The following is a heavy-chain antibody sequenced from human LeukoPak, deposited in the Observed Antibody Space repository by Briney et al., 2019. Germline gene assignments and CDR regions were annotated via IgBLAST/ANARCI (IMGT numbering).Heavy chain of an antibody. J-gene: IGHJ6*03. D-gene: IGHD3-22*01. CDR1: GFTFSNAW. CDR2: IKSKTDGGTT. CDR3: TTDCYDSSGYYNYMDV. Sequence: PGGSLRLSCAASGFTFSNAWMSWVRQAPGKGLEWGGRIKSKTDGGTTDYAAPVKGRFTISRDDSKNTLYLQMNSLKTEDTAVYYCTTDCYDSSGYYNYMDVWGKGTTVTVSS. V-gene: IGHV3-15*01.